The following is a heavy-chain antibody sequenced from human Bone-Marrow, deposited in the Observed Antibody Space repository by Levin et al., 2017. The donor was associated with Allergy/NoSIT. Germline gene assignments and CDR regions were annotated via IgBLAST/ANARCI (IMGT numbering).Heavy chain of an antibody. CDR2: VHRSGST. Sequence: KTSETLSLTCLVSGVSVNSASYYWSWIRQPPGKGLEWIGYVHRSGSTNYNASLRSRVTISLDTSKNQFSLRLNSLTAADTAVYYCARDYTYGSGLDHWGQGTLVTVSS. CDR3: ARDYTYGSGLDH. CDR1: GVSVNSASYY. J-gene: IGHJ4*02. V-gene: IGHV4-61*01. D-gene: IGHD3-10*01.